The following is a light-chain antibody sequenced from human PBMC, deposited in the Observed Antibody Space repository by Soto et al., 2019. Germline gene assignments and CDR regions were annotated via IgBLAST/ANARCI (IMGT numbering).Light chain of an antibody. CDR3: APWDDSLNGPV. CDR2: SNN. Sequence: QSVLTQPPSASGTPGQRVTISCSGSSSNIGSNTVNWYQQLPGTAPKLLIYSNNQRPSGVPDRFSGSKSGTSASLAISGLQSEDEADYYCAPWDDSLNGPVFGGGTKVTVL. J-gene: IGLJ3*02. CDR1: SSNIGSNT. V-gene: IGLV1-44*01.